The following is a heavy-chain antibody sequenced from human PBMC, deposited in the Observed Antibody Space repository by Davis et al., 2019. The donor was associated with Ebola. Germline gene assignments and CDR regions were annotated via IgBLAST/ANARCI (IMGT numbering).Heavy chain of an antibody. CDR2: MNPNNGNT. D-gene: IGHD2-2*02. CDR3: ARGARIVVVPAAILMSPHDWFDP. J-gene: IGHJ5*02. Sequence: ASVKVSCKASGYTFTSYDINWVRQATGQGLEWMGWMNPNNGNTNYAQKLQGRVTTTTDTSASTAYMELRSLRSDDTAVYYCARGARIVVVPAAILMSPHDWFDPWGQGTLVTVSS. CDR1: GYTFTSYD. V-gene: IGHV1-18*01.